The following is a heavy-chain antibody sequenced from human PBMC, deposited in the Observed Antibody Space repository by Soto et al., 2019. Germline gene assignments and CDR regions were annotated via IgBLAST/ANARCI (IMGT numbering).Heavy chain of an antibody. V-gene: IGHV3-48*01. CDR3: ARSSTFYDY. CDR1: GFTLPGYS. Sequence: EVQVVESGGDLVQPGGSLRLSCAPSGFTLPGYSMNWVRQAPGKGLEWVSYISSSSDTIYYADSVKGRFTISRDNAKNLLYLQMKSLRAEDTAVYYCARSSTFYDYWGQGTPVTVPS. J-gene: IGHJ4*02. D-gene: IGHD6-6*01. CDR2: ISSSSDTI.